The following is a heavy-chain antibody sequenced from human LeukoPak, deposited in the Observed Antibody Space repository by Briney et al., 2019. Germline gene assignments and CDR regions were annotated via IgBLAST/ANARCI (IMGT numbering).Heavy chain of an antibody. CDR3: ASGSGSSPFYDY. D-gene: IGHD6-6*01. CDR2: ICHSGST. V-gene: IGHV4-38-2*02. Sequence: PSETLSLTCTVSGYSISSGYYWGWIRQPPGKGLEWIGSICHSGSTYYNPSLKSRVTISVDTSKNQFSLKLSSVAAADTAVYYCASGSGSSPFYDYWGQGTLVTVSS. CDR1: GYSISSGYY. J-gene: IGHJ4*02.